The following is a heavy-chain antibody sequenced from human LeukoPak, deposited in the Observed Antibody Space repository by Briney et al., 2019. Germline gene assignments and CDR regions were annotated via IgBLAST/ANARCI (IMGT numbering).Heavy chain of an antibody. J-gene: IGHJ4*02. V-gene: IGHV4-34*01. CDR2: INHSGST. Sequence: SETLSLTCAVYGGSFSGYYWSWIRQPPGKGLEWIGEINHSGSTNYNPSLKSRVTISVDTSKNQFSLKLSSVTAADTAVYYCARAARVLDYWGQGTLVTVSS. CDR1: GGSFSGYY. CDR3: ARAARVLDY. D-gene: IGHD6-6*01.